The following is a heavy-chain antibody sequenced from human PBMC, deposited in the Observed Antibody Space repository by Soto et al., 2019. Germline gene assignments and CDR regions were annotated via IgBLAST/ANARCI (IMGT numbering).Heavy chain of an antibody. J-gene: IGHJ6*02. V-gene: IGHV3-33*01. CDR1: GFTFSSYG. CDR2: IWYDGSNK. D-gene: IGHD3-10*01. Sequence: QVQLVESGGGVVQPGRSLRLSCAASGFTFSSYGMHWVRQAPGKGLEWVAVIWYDGSNKYYADSVKGRFTISRDNSKNTLYLHINSLRAEDTAVYYCARSTGGMDVWGQGTTVTVSS. CDR3: ARSTGGMDV.